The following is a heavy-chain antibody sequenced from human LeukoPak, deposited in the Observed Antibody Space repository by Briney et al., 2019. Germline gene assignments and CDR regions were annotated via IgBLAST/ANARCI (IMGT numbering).Heavy chain of an antibody. CDR3: ARGPYSYDSSGAFDI. D-gene: IGHD3-22*01. Sequence: SETLSLTCTVSGGSISSYYWSWLRQPPGKGLEWIGYIYYSGSTNYNPSLKSRVTISVDTSKNQFSLKLSSVTAADTAVYFCARGPYSYDSSGAFDIWGQGTMVTVSS. J-gene: IGHJ3*02. V-gene: IGHV4-59*01. CDR2: IYYSGST. CDR1: GGSISSYY.